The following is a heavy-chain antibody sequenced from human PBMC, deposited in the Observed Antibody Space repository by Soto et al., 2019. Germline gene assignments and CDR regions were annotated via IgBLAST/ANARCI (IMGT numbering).Heavy chain of an antibody. CDR3: ARGTTLSKGWLDP. CDR2: ISPNSGET. Sequence: GASVKVSCKASGYTFTGYFMHWVRQAPGQGLEWMGWISPNSGETNYAQKFQCRVTMTRDTSISTAYLELSRLTSDDTAVYYCARGTTLSKGWLDPWGQGALVTVS. J-gene: IGHJ5*02. CDR1: GYTFTGYF. V-gene: IGHV1-2*02. D-gene: IGHD4-17*01.